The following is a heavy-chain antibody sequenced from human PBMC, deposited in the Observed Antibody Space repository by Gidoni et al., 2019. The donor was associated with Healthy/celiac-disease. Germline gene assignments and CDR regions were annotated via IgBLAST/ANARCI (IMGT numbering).Heavy chain of an antibody. CDR3: ARFPSSGWYRSDY. J-gene: IGHJ4*02. Sequence: EVQLVESGGGLVQPGGSLRLSCAASGFTFSSYEMNWVRQAPGKGLEWVSYISSSGSTIYYADSVKGRFTISRDNAKNSLNLQMNSLRAEDTAVYYCARFPSSGWYRSDYWGQGTLVTVSS. CDR1: GFTFSSYE. V-gene: IGHV3-48*03. D-gene: IGHD6-19*01. CDR2: ISSSGSTI.